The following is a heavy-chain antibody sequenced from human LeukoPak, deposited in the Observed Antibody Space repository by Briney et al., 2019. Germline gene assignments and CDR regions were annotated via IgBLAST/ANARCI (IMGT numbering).Heavy chain of an antibody. V-gene: IGHV1-2*04. CDR2: INPNSGGT. CDR1: GYTFTGYY. Sequence: GASMKVSCKASGYTFTGYYMHWVRQAPGQGLEWMGWINPNSGGTNYAQKFQGWVTMTRDTSISTAYMELSRLRSDDTAVYYCARGLWFGEYYFDYWGQGTLVTVSS. J-gene: IGHJ4*02. CDR3: ARGLWFGEYYFDY. D-gene: IGHD3-10*01.